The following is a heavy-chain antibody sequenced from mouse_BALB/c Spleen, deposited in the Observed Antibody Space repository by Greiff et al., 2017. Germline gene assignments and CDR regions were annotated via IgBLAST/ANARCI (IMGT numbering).Heavy chain of an antibody. CDR1: GFTFSSFG. D-gene: IGHD2-3*01. Sequence: EVQLVESGGGLVQPGGSRKLSCAASGFTFSSFGMHWVRQAPEKGLEWVAYISSGSSTIYYPHSVKGRFTITRDNARNILYLQMSSLRSEDTAMYYCARDRDDGYWFAYWGQGTLVTVSA. CDR2: ISSGSSTI. V-gene: IGHV5-17*02. CDR3: ARDRDDGYWFAY. J-gene: IGHJ3*01.